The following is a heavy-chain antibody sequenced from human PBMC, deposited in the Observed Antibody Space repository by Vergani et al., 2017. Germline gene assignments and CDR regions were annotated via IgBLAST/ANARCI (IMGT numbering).Heavy chain of an antibody. CDR2: ISGSGGST. CDR1: GFTFSSYA. D-gene: IGHD6-19*01. CDR3: ARDWAVAGIGDGNWFDP. V-gene: IGHV3-23*01. Sequence: EVELLESGGGLVQPGRSLRLSCAASGFTFSSYAMSWVRQAPGKGLEWVSAISGSGGSTYYADSVKGRFTISRDNSKNTLFLQMNSLRAEDTAVYYCARDWAVAGIGDGNWFDPWGQGTLVTVSS. J-gene: IGHJ5*02.